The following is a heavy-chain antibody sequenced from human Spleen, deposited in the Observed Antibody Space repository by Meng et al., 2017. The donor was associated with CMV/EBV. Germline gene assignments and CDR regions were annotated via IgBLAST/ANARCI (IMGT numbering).Heavy chain of an antibody. V-gene: IGHV3-23*03. CDR3: AKSEGYCSGGSCSPFDY. Sequence: GGSLRLSCVASGFSFNNYAMNWVRQAPGKGLEWVSVIYRGGGSTYYADSVKGRFTISRDNSKNTLYLQMNSLRAADTAVYYCAKSEGYCSGGSCSPFDYWGQGTLVTVSS. J-gene: IGHJ4*02. D-gene: IGHD2-15*01. CDR1: GFSFNNYA. CDR2: IYRGGGST.